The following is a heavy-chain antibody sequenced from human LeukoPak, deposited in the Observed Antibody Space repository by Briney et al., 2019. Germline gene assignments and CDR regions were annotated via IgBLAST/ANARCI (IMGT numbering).Heavy chain of an antibody. J-gene: IGHJ6*03. CDR1: GYTFTSYG. V-gene: IGHV1-18*03. Sequence: ASVKVSCKASGYTFTSYGISWVRQAPGQGLEWMGWISAYNGNTNYAQKLQGRVTMTTDTSTSTAYMELRSLRSDDMAVYYCATDIAAAGFGYYYYYYYMDVWGKGTTVTISS. D-gene: IGHD6-13*01. CDR2: ISAYNGNT. CDR3: ATDIAAAGFGYYYYYYYMDV.